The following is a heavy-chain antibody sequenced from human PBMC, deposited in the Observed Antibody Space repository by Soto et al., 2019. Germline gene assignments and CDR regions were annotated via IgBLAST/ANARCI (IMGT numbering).Heavy chain of an antibody. V-gene: IGHV3-33*01. CDR2: IWYDGSNK. Sequence: QVQLVESGGGVVQPGRSLRLSCAASGFTFSSYGMHWVRQAPGKGLEWVAVIWYDGSNKYYADSVKGRFTISRDNSKNTLYLQMNSLRAEDTAVYYCARDNPRRYYDYWYFDLWGRGTLVTVSS. J-gene: IGHJ2*01. CDR3: ARDNPRRYYDYWYFDL. CDR1: GFTFSSYG. D-gene: IGHD3-22*01.